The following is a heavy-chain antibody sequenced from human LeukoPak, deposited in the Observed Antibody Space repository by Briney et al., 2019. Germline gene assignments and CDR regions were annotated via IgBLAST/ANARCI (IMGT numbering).Heavy chain of an antibody. CDR2: ISSSSTHV. CDR1: GFTLSSYS. Sequence: PGGSLRLSCAASGFTLSSYSMNWVRQAPGKGLEWVSYISSSSTHVYYADSVKGRFTISGDNARNSLYLQMNSLRAEDTAIYYCARSEHSSSSFDYWGQGTLVTVSS. D-gene: IGHD6-6*01. V-gene: IGHV3-21*01. J-gene: IGHJ4*02. CDR3: ARSEHSSSSFDY.